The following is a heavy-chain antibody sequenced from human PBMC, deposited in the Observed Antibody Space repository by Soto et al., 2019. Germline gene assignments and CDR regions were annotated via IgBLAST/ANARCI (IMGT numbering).Heavy chain of an antibody. CDR3: ASCPYWSYTRYDY. CDR2: INPNSGGT. D-gene: IGHD1-26*01. J-gene: IGHJ4*02. Sequence: SVKVSCKASGYTFTCYYMHWVRQAPGQGLEWMGWINPNSGGTNYAQKFQGRVTMTRDTSISTAYMELSRLRSDDTAVYYCASCPYWSYTRYDYWGQGNLVTVSS. CDR1: GYTFTCYY. V-gene: IGHV1-2*02.